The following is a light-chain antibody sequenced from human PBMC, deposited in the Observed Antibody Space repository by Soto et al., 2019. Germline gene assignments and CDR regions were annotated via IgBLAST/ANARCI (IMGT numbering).Light chain of an antibody. Sequence: DIPTPQSPPTLPASVGDRVTITCRASQRISSWLAWYQQKPGKAPKLLISDASSLESGVPSRFSGSGSGTQFTLTISSLQPDDFATYYCQQYKSYSPPYTFGQGTKLEIK. CDR1: QRISSW. J-gene: IGKJ2*01. CDR3: QQYKSYSPPYT. V-gene: IGKV1-5*01. CDR2: DAS.